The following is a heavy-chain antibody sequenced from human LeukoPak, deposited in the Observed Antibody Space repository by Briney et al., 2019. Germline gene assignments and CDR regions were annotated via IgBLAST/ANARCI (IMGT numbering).Heavy chain of an antibody. V-gene: IGHV3-23*01. CDR1: EFPFSVYA. CDR3: ADYRKPQGLDY. J-gene: IGHJ4*02. CDR2: IDASGSDT. D-gene: IGHD1-14*01. Sequence: PGGFLRLSCEVSEFPFSVYAMAWVRQAPGQGLEWVSAIDASGSDTYYTDSVKGRFTISRDNSKNTVYLQMNSLRVEDTAVYYCADYRKPQGLDYWGQGTLVTVSS.